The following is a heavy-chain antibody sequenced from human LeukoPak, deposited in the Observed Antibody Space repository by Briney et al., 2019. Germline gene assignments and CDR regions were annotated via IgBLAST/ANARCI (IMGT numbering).Heavy chain of an antibody. J-gene: IGHJ3*02. CDR2: IYYSGST. V-gene: IGHV4-39*01. Sequence: PSETLSLTCTVSGGSISSSSYYWGWVRQPPGKGLEWIGSIYYSGSTYYNPSLKSRVTISVDTSKNQFSLKLSSVTAADTAVYYCASTLRYFDWLSDWLPFDIWGQGTMVTVSS. CDR1: GGSISSSSYY. D-gene: IGHD3-9*01. CDR3: ASTLRYFDWLSDWLPFDI.